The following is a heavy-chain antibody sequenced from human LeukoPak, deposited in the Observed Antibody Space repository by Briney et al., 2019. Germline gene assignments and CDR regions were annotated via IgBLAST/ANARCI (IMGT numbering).Heavy chain of an antibody. CDR2: VHSSGTT. CDR3: ALHIGAVGATLYFDF. CDR1: GASVTPYH. J-gene: IGHJ4*01. Sequence: SETLSLTCTVSGASVTPYHWSWVRQSPEKGLEWIANVHSSGTTYYNPSLRSRVSISLDPSKNQFSLKMTSVATAETGGYYRALHIGAVGATLYFDFLGQGTLVTGSP. V-gene: IGHV4-59*02. D-gene: IGHD1-26*01.